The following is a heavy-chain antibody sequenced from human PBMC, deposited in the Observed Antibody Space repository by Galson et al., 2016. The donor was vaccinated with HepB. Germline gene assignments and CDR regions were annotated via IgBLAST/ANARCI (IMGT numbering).Heavy chain of an antibody. Sequence: LSLTCTVSGGSVSSGGYSWSWIRQHPGKGLEWIGYIYYSGNTYYKPSLKSRVTISVDTSKNHFSLKLNSVTAADTAVYYCARVYCSSTNCHTFDSWGQGTLVTVSS. D-gene: IGHD2-2*02. J-gene: IGHJ4*02. CDR3: ARVYCSSTNCHTFDS. CDR2: IYYSGNT. V-gene: IGHV4-31*03. CDR1: GGSVSSGGYS.